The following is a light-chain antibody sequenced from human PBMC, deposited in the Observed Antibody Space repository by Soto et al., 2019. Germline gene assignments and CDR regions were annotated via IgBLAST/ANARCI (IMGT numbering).Light chain of an antibody. Sequence: EVLLTQSPAALSVSPGETATLSCRASHSVVDNLAWYQQRPGQAPRLLIYRATSRATGVPARFSGSGTGTEFTLTIRSLQSEAFAVYYCQQYDVWPPITFGQGTRLEVK. CDR1: HSVVDN. CDR3: QQYDVWPPIT. V-gene: IGKV3-15*01. CDR2: RAT. J-gene: IGKJ5*01.